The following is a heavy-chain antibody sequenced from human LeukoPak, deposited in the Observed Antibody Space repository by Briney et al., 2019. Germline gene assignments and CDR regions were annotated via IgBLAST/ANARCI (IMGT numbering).Heavy chain of an antibody. V-gene: IGHV3-21*01. D-gene: IGHD4-17*01. Sequence: GGSLRLSCAASGFTLSSYSMNWVRQAPGKGLEWVSSISSSSSYIYYADSVKGRFTISRDNAKNSLYLQMNSLRAEDTAVYYCARAYGDYPNWFDPWGQGTLVTVSS. CDR1: GFTLSSYS. J-gene: IGHJ5*02. CDR2: ISSSSSYI. CDR3: ARAYGDYPNWFDP.